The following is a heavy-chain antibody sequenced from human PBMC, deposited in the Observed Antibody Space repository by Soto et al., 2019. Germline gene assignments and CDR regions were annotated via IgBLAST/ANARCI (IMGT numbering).Heavy chain of an antibody. D-gene: IGHD2-21*02. J-gene: IGHJ2*01. CDR3: ARHLDCGGDCARLYWYFDL. Sequence: QVQLQESGPGLVKPSETLSLTCTVSGGSISSYYWSWIRQPPGKGLEWIGYIYYSGSTNYNPSLKSRVTISVDTSKNHFSLKLSSVTAADTAVYYCARHLDCGGDCARLYWYFDLWGRGTLVTVSS. CDR1: GGSISSYY. V-gene: IGHV4-59*08. CDR2: IYYSGST.